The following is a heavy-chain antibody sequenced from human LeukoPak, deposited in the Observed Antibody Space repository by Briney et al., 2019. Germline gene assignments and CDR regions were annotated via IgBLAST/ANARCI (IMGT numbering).Heavy chain of an antibody. V-gene: IGHV4-34*01. CDR3: ARGPSIVVVPATKYRNWFDP. CDR2: INHSGST. D-gene: IGHD2-2*01. Sequence: SETLSLTCAVYGGSFSGYYWSWIRQPPGKGLEWIGEINHSGSTNFNPSLKSRVTISVDTSKNQFSLKLSSVTAADTAVYYCARGPSIVVVPATKYRNWFDPWGQGTLVTVSS. CDR1: GGSFSGYY. J-gene: IGHJ5*02.